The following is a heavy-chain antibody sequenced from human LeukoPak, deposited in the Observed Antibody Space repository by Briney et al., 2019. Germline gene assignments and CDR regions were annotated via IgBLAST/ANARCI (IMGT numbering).Heavy chain of an antibody. CDR2: ISGSGGST. CDR1: GFTFSSYA. CDR3: AKDRGYSGYAWAFDY. D-gene: IGHD5-12*01. J-gene: IGHJ4*02. V-gene: IGHV3-23*01. Sequence: QPGGSLRLSCAASGFTFSSYAMSRVRQAPGKGLEWVSAISGSGGSTYYADSVKGRFTISRDNSKNTLYLQMNSLRAEDTAVYYCAKDRGYSGYAWAFDYWGQGTLVTVSS.